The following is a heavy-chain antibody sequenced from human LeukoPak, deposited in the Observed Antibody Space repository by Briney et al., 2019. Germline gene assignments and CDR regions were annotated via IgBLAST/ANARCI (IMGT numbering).Heavy chain of an antibody. CDR2: INHSGST. CDR3: ARQGGPAWTYDY. Sequence: SETLSLTCAVYGGSFSGYYWSWIRQPPGKGLEWIGEINHSGSTNYNPSPKSRVTISVDTSKNQFSLKLSSVTAADTAVYYCARQGGPAWTYDYWGQGTLVTVSS. V-gene: IGHV4-34*01. D-gene: IGHD3/OR15-3a*01. CDR1: GGSFSGYY. J-gene: IGHJ4*02.